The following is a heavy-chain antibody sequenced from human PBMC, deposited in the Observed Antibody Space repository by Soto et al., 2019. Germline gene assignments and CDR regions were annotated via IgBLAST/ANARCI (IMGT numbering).Heavy chain of an antibody. CDR2: ISSSGGTT. CDR1: GFTFSTSE. CDR3: ARWEVVTGLDY. D-gene: IGHD3-22*01. Sequence: VESGGEVLQPGGSLRLSCAASGFTFSTSEMSWVRQAPGKGLEWISHISSSGGTTYYADSVKGRFTISRDNANHSVFLQLNSLRVADTAVYYCARWEVVTGLDYWGQGTLVTVSS. J-gene: IGHJ4*02. V-gene: IGHV3-48*03.